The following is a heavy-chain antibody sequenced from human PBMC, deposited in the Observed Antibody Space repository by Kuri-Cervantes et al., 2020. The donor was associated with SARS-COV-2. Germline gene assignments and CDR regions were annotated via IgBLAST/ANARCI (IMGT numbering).Heavy chain of an antibody. CDR1: GGSISSHY. Sequence: SETLSLTCTVSGGSISSHYWSWIRQPPGKGLEWIGYIYYSGSTNYNPSLKSRVTISVDTSKNQFSLKLSSVTAADTAVYYCARGGDTATVNYYYYYMDVWGKGTTVTVSS. V-gene: IGHV4-59*11. J-gene: IGHJ6*03. D-gene: IGHD5-18*01. CDR3: ARGGDTATVNYYYYYMDV. CDR2: IYYSGST.